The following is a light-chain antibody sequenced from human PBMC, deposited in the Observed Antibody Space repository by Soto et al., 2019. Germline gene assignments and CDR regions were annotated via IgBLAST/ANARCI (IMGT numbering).Light chain of an antibody. Sequence: EIVMTQSPVPLSASPGERATLSCRASQSISNNLAWYQQKPGQAPRLLIYGASTRATGIPARFSGSESGTEFTLSISSLQSEDFAVYYCQQYNNWPRTFGQGTKVEIK. J-gene: IGKJ1*01. CDR3: QQYNNWPRT. CDR2: GAS. V-gene: IGKV3-15*01. CDR1: QSISNN.